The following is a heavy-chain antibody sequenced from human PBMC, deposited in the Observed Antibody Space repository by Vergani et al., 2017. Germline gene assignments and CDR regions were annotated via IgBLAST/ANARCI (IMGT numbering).Heavy chain of an antibody. Sequence: QVQLVQSGAEVKKPGSSVKVSCKASGGTFSSYAISWVRQAPGQGLEWMGWISAYNGNTNYAQKFQGRVTITADESTSTAYMELSSLRSEDTAVYYCARDGYYDSRYWYFDLWGRGTLVTVSS. CDR1: GGTFSSYA. J-gene: IGHJ2*01. D-gene: IGHD3-22*01. CDR2: ISAYNGNT. CDR3: ARDGYYDSRYWYFDL. V-gene: IGHV1-69*01.